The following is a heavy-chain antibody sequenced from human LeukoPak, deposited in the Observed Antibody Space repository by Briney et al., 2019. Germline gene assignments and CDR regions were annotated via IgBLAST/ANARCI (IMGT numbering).Heavy chain of an antibody. CDR3: ARDYYDSSGYYVQAEYFQH. CDR1: GFTFSSYS. Sequence: GGSLRLSCAASGFTFSSYSMNWVRQAPGKGLEWVSYISSSSSSIYYADSVKGRFTISRDNAKKSLYLQMNSLRAEDTAVYYCARDYYDSSGYYVQAEYFQHWGQGTLVTVSS. CDR2: ISSSSSSI. J-gene: IGHJ1*01. V-gene: IGHV3-48*04. D-gene: IGHD3-22*01.